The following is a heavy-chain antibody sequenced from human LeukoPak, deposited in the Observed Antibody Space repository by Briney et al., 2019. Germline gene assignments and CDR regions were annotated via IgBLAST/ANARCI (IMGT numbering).Heavy chain of an antibody. CDR1: GYTFTSYG. CDR3: AREGVAATGLDY. Sequence: ASVKVSCKASGYTFTSYGISWVRQAPRQGLEWMGWISAYNGNTNYAQKFQGRLTMTRDTSTSTLYMELSSLRSEDTAVYYCAREGVAATGLDYWGQGTLVTVSS. J-gene: IGHJ4*02. V-gene: IGHV1-18*01. D-gene: IGHD6-13*01. CDR2: ISAYNGNT.